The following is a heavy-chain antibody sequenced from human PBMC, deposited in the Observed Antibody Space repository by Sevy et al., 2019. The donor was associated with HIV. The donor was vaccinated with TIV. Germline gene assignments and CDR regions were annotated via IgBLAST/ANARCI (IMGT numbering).Heavy chain of an antibody. Sequence: GGSLRLSCAASGFTFSSYAIHWVRQAPGKGLEWVAVISYDGNNKYYADSVQGRFTVSRDNSKNTLYVQMNSLRAEDTAVYYCAKDHNLWSEGGFLHLWGQGTLVTVSS. D-gene: IGHD3-10*01. CDR1: GFTFSSYA. J-gene: IGHJ1*01. CDR2: ISYDGNNK. CDR3: AKDHNLWSEGGFLHL. V-gene: IGHV3-30*18.